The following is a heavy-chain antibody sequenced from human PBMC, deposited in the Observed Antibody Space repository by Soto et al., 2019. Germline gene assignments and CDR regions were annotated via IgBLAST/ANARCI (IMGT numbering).Heavy chain of an antibody. CDR2: IYWSGDE. D-gene: IGHD6-6*01. J-gene: IGHJ3*01. Sequence: QMTLKESRPTLVKPTQTLTLTCSFSGFSFSTSGVGVGWVRQPPGKALEWLALIYWSGDEHYRASLKSRLTNTKDTPKNQVVLIRTEKDPVDAATYYCARGVATPPVFAFDVWGQGTTVTVSS. V-gene: IGHV2-5*01. CDR1: GFSFSTSGVG. CDR3: ARGVATPPVFAFDV.